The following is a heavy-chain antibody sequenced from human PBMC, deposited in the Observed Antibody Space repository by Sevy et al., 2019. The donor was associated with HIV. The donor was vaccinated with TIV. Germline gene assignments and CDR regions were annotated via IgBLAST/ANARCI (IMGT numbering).Heavy chain of an antibody. D-gene: IGHD3-22*01. CDR3: TRGAAHYYDNSGYYWFDY. J-gene: IGHJ4*02. CDR2: ISSNGGST. Sequence: GGSLRLSCAASGFTFSSYSMHWVRQTPGKGLEDVSVISSNGGSTYYANSVKGRFTISRDNSKNMLYLQMDSLRPEDMAVYYCTRGAAHYYDNSGYYWFDYWGQGTLVTVSS. CDR1: GFTFSSYS. V-gene: IGHV3-64*01.